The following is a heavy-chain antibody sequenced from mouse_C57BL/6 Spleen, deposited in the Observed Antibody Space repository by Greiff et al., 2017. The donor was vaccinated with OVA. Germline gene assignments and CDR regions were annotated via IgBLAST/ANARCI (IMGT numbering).Heavy chain of an antibody. J-gene: IGHJ4*01. D-gene: IGHD1-1*01. CDR1: GFSINSDCY. V-gene: IGHV3-3*01. Sequence: EVKLVESGPSLVRPSQTLSLTCTVTGFSINSDCYWIWIRQFPGNKLEYIGYTFYSGITYYNPSLESRTYITRDTSKNQFSLNLSSVTTEDTATYYCARVPLYYGSSYGAMDYWGQGTSVTVSS. CDR3: ARVPLYYGSSYGAMDY. CDR2: TFYSGIT.